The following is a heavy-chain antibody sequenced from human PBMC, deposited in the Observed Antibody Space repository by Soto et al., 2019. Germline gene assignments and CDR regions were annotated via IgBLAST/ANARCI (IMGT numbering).Heavy chain of an antibody. V-gene: IGHV5-51*01. CDR2: IYSGDSDT. Sequence: EVQLEQSGAEVKKPGESLKISCKDSGYSSTANWIAWVRQMPGKGLEWMGVIYSGDSDTRYSPSFQGQVTLSVDKSINTAYLQWSSLKASDTAMYYCARHNHGFDYWGQGTLVTVSS. CDR1: GYSSTANW. J-gene: IGHJ4*02. CDR3: ARHNHGFDY.